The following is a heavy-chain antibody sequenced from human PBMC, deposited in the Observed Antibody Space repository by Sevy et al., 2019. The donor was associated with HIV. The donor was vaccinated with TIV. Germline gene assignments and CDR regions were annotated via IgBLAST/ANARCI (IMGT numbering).Heavy chain of an antibody. J-gene: IGHJ4*02. CDR2: ISWDGGST. Sequence: GGSLRLSCAASGFTFDDYTMHWVRQAPGKGLEWVSLISWDGGSTYYADSVKGRFTISRDNSKNSLYLQMNSLRTEDTALSYCAKDMGAISSSGWYPPFDYWGQGTLVTVSS. D-gene: IGHD6-19*01. CDR1: GFTFDDYT. CDR3: AKDMGAISSSGWYPPFDY. V-gene: IGHV3-43*01.